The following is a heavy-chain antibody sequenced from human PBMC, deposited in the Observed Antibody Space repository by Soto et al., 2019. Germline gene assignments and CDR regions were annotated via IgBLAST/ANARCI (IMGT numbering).Heavy chain of an antibody. D-gene: IGHD6-13*01. Sequence: PVESLKISCKGSGYIFTSYWISWVLEMPVKGLEWMGRIDPSDSYANYSPSFRGHVTISADKSISTAYLQWSSLKASDTAMYYCAGAYSSSWFDYWGQGTLVTVSS. V-gene: IGHV5-10-1*01. CDR1: GYIFTSYW. J-gene: IGHJ4*02. CDR3: AGAYSSSWFDY. CDR2: IDPSDSYA.